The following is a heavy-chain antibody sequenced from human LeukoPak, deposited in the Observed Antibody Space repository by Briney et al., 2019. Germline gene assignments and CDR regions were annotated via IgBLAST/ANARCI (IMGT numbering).Heavy chain of an antibody. CDR3: AKDGPKLLWFGELSY. CDR1: GFTFRSYW. CDR2: IKQDGSER. V-gene: IGHV3-7*01. D-gene: IGHD3-10*01. J-gene: IGHJ4*02. Sequence: GGSLRLSCVAAGFTFRSYWMSWVRQAPGKGLEWVAKIKQDGSERYYVDSVKGRFTISRDNSKNTLYLQMNSLRAEDTAVYYCAKDGPKLLWFGELSYWGQGTLVTVSS.